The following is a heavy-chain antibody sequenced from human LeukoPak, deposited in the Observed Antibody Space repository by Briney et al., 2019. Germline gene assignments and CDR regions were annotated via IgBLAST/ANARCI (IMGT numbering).Heavy chain of an antibody. CDR2: ISGSGGST. CDR1: GFTFSSYA. D-gene: IGHD6-13*01. Sequence: PGGSLRLSCAASGFTFSSYAMSWVRQAPGKGLEWVSAISGSGGSTYYADSVKGRFTISRDNSKNTLYLQMNSLRAEDTAVYYCAKDKNRYSSSWHSDYWGQGTLVTVSS. J-gene: IGHJ4*02. V-gene: IGHV3-23*01. CDR3: AKDKNRYSSSWHSDY.